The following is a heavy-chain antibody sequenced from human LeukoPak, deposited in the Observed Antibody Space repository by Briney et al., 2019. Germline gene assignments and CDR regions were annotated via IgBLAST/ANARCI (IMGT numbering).Heavy chain of an antibody. J-gene: IGHJ4*02. CDR2: INSKSDGGTT. V-gene: IGHV3-15*01. CDR1: GYSFSKAW. D-gene: IGHD5-12*01. CDR3: TTLGSGSSSF. Sequence: GGSLTLSCAASGYSFSKAWMSWVRQAPGKGLEWVGHINSKSDGGTTDYPAPVKGKYPNTRDESKTTLYLQMNSRKTEDRVVYYCTTLGSGSSSFWGQGALVTVSS.